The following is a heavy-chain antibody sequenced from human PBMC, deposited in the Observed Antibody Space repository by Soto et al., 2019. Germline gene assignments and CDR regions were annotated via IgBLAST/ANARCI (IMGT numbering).Heavy chain of an antibody. CDR1: GGSFSGYY. J-gene: IGHJ4*02. CDR2: INHSGST. CDR3: ARALPAYYYDSSAYFDY. V-gene: IGHV4-34*01. D-gene: IGHD3-22*01. Sequence: SETLSLTCAVYGGSFSGYYWSWIRQPPGKGLEWIGEINHSGSTNYNPSLKSRVTISVDTSKNQFSLRLSSVTAADTAVYYCARALPAYYYDSSAYFDYWGQGTLVTVSS.